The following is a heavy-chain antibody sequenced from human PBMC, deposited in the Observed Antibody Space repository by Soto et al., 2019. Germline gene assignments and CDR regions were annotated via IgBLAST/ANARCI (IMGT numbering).Heavy chain of an antibody. V-gene: IGHV4-59*01. CDR1: GGPIGTSY. CDR2: IYYSGDT. CDR3: ARDVPFHY. Sequence: SETLSLTCIVSGGPIGTSYWSWLRQPPGKGLEWIGYIYYSGDTNYNPSLKSRVTISLDTSRNEFSLHLRSVTAADSATYFCARDVPFHYWGQGALVTVSS. J-gene: IGHJ4*02.